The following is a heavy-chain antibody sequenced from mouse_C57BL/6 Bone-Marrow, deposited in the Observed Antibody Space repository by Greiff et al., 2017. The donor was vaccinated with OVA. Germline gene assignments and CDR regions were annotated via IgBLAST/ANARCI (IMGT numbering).Heavy chain of an antibody. CDR2: IWWNDDK. Sequence: QVTLKVSGPGILQPSQTLSLTCSFSGFSLSTSNMGIGWIRQPSGKGLEWLAHIWWNDDKYYNPSLKSRPTISKDTSNNQVFLKITSVDTADTATYYGAQSPYYYGSSAWFAYWGQGTLVTVSA. D-gene: IGHD1-1*01. CDR3: AQSPYYYGSSAWFAY. J-gene: IGHJ3*01. V-gene: IGHV8-5*01. CDR1: GFSLSTSNMG.